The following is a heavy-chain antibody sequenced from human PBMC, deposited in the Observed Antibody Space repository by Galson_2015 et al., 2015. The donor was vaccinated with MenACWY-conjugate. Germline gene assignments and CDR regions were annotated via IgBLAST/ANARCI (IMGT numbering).Heavy chain of an antibody. CDR1: GGTFSSYA. J-gene: IGHJ4*02. Sequence: SVKVSCKASGGTFSSYAISWVRQAPGQGLEWMGGIIPIFGTANYAQKFQGRVTITADESTSTAYMELSSLRSEDTAVYYCAREGYYYDSSGYSSSSFDYWGQGTLVTVSS. D-gene: IGHD3-22*01. CDR3: AREGYYYDSSGYSSSSFDY. CDR2: IIPIFGTA. V-gene: IGHV1-69*13.